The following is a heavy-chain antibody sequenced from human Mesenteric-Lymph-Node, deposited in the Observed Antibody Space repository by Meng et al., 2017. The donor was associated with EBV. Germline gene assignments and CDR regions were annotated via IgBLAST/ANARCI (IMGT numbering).Heavy chain of an antibody. J-gene: IGHJ4*02. D-gene: IGHD3-22*01. Sequence: ESGPGLVKPSGTRSLTCAVSGGSISSSNWWTWVRQPPGKGLEWIGEIFPTGGTNYNPSLKSRLTISVDKSKNQFSLKLSSVTAADTAVYYCAREGEVGYYESSGYYYWGQGTLVTVSS. CDR2: IFPTGGT. CDR1: GGSISSSNW. V-gene: IGHV4-4*02. CDR3: AREGEVGYYESSGYYY.